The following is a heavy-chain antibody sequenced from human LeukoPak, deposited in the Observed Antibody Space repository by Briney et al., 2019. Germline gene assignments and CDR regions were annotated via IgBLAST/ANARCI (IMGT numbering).Heavy chain of an antibody. J-gene: IGHJ4*02. CDR3: ARDPADYDFWSGYYYYFDY. D-gene: IGHD3-3*01. V-gene: IGHV1-18*01. CDR2: ISAYNGNT. CDR1: GYTFTSYG. Sequence: ASVKVSCTASGYTFTSYGISWVRQAPGQGLEWMGWISAYNGNTNYAQKLQGRVTMTTDTSTSTAYMELRSLRSDDTAVYYCARDPADYDFWSGYYYYFDYWGQGTLVTVSS.